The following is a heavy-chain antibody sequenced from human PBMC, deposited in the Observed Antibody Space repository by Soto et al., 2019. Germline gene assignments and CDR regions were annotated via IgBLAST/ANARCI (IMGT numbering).Heavy chain of an antibody. Sequence: QVQLQESGPGLVKPSQTLSLTCTVSGGSISSGGYYWSWIRQHPGKGLEWIGYIYYGGSTYYNPSLKSRVTISVDTSKNQFSLKLSSVTAADTAVYYCARVDEGYYYDSSGYAWFDPWGQGTLVTVSS. CDR1: GGSISSGGYY. J-gene: IGHJ5*02. CDR3: ARVDEGYYYDSSGYAWFDP. D-gene: IGHD3-22*01. CDR2: IYYGGST. V-gene: IGHV4-31*03.